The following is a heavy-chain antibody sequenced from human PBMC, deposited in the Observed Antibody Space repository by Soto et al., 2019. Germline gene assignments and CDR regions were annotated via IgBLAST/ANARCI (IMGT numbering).Heavy chain of an antibody. CDR2: IYYSGGT. V-gene: IGHV4-59*01. D-gene: IGHD3-10*01. CDR3: ARTIYGSGSYYSSP. CDR1: GGSISRYY. J-gene: IGHJ5*02. Sequence: SETLSLTCTVSGGSISRYYWSWIRQPPGKGLEGIGHIYYSGGTNQNPSLKSRVTISVDTSKNQFSLKLSSVTAADTAVYYCARTIYGSGSYYSSPWGQGALVTVS.